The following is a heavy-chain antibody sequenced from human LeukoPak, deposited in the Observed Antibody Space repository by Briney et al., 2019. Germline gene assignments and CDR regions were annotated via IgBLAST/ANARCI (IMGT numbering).Heavy chain of an antibody. CDR1: GGSISSYY. CDR2: IYYSGST. Sequence: SQTLSLTCTVSGGSISSYYWNWIRQPQGKGLKWIGYIYYSGSTNYNPSLMRRVTISVDTSKKQFSLKLSSVTAADTAVYYCAGSSMIGAFDYWGQGTLVTVSS. CDR3: AGSSMIGAFDY. J-gene: IGHJ4*02. D-gene: IGHD3-22*01. V-gene: IGHV4-59*01.